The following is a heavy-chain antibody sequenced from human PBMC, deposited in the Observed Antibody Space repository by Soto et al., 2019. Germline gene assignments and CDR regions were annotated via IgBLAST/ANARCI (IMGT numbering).Heavy chain of an antibody. CDR2: TYYRSKWYY. CDR1: GDSVSSNSAG. J-gene: IGHJ4*01. D-gene: IGHD1-26*01. V-gene: IGHV6-1*01. Sequence: QVQLQQSGPGLVKPSQTLSLTCAITGDSVSSNSAGWSWVRQSPSRGLEWLGRTYYRSKWYYEYAVSLRGRITINSDTSKNQYSLQLNSVTPEDTAVYFCARGEQYSGRIFDYWGQGTLVTVSS. CDR3: ARGEQYSGRIFDY.